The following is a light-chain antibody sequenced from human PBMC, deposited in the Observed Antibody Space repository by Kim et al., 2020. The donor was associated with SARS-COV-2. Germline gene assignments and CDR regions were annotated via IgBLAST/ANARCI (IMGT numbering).Light chain of an antibody. CDR3: SSYAGSNNGV. J-gene: IGLJ2*01. CDR2: EVS. CDR1: SSDVGGYPP. V-gene: IGLV2-8*01. Sequence: QSVLTQPPSASGSPGQSVTISCTGTSSDVGGYPPAPWHPPHPGKAPKLMIYEVSKRPSGVPDRFSGSKSGNTASLTVSGLQAEDEADYYCSSYAGSNNGVFGGGTQLTVL.